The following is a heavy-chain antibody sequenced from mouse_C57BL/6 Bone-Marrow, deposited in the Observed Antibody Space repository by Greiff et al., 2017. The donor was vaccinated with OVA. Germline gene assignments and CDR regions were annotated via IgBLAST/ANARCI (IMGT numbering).Heavy chain of an antibody. V-gene: IGHV1-9*01. CDR2: ILPGSGST. CDR3: ASEGAYYSNFAWFAY. CDR1: GYTFTGYW. J-gene: IGHJ3*01. D-gene: IGHD2-5*01. Sequence: VQLVESGAELMKPGASVKLSCKATGYTFTGYWIEWVKQRPGHGLEWIGEILPGSGSTNYNEKFKGKATFTADTSSNTAYMQLSSLTTEDSAIYYCASEGAYYSNFAWFAYWGQGTLVTVSA.